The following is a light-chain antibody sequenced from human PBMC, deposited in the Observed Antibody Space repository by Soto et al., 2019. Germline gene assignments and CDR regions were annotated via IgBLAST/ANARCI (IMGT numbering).Light chain of an antibody. CDR3: QVWDSSLLHHV. V-gene: IGLV3-21*02. CDR2: DDC. J-gene: IGLJ1*01. CDR1: NIGTKS. Sequence: SYELTQSPSVSVAPGQTARITCGGNNIGTKSVHWFQQRPGRAPVLVVFDDCDRPSGIPERFSGSKSGSTATLTITRVEAGDEADYYCQVWDSSLLHHVFGTGTKVTVL.